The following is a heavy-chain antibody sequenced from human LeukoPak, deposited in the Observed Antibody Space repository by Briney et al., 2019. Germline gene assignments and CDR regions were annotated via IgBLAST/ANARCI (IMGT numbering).Heavy chain of an antibody. CDR2: IYYSGST. CDR1: GGSIISSSFW. J-gene: IGHJ6*03. D-gene: IGHD2-15*01. Sequence: PSETLSLTCTVSGGSIISSSFWWSWIRQPPGKGLEWIGYIYYSGSTSYKPSLKSRVTISVDTSKNQFSLKLSSVTAADTAVYYCARSGGYCSGGSCSYYYYYYMDVWGKGTTVTISS. CDR3: ARSGGYCSGGSCSYYYYYYMDV. V-gene: IGHV4-61*05.